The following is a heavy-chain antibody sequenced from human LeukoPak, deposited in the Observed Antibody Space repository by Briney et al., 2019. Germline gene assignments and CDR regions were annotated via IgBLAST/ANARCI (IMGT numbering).Heavy chain of an antibody. CDR2: IYYRSKWYN. V-gene: IGHV6-1*01. CDR3: ARDAGSGWSSFDY. CDR1: GDSVSSNSAA. D-gene: IGHD6-19*01. Sequence: SQTLSLTCAISGDSVSSNSAAWNWIRQSPSRGLEWLGRIYYRSKWYNDYAVSMKSRITINPDTFKDQFSLQLNSVTPEDTAVYYCARDAGSGWSSFDYWGQGTLVTVSS. J-gene: IGHJ4*02.